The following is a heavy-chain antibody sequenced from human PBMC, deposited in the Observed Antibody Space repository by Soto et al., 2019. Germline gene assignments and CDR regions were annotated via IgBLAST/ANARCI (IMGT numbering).Heavy chain of an antibody. J-gene: IGHJ4*02. CDR2: VSGGGST. CDR3: AREVQPVVRREYDC. Sequence: EVQLVESGGGLVKPGGSLRLSCAVSGFTFSSCTMNWVRQAPGKGLEWVSSVSGGGSTYYADSVKGRFTISRDNAKNSLYLQMKNLRTEDTAVYYCAREVQPVVRREYDCWGQGTLVTVSS. D-gene: IGHD1-1*01. CDR1: GFTFSSCT. V-gene: IGHV3-21*01.